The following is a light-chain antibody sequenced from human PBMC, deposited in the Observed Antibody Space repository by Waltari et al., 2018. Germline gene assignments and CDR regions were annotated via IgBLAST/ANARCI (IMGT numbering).Light chain of an antibody. V-gene: IGLV2-14*01. CDR2: EVV. J-gene: IGLJ1*01. CDR1: SSDVGGYDY. Sequence: QSALTQPASVSGSPGQSITIFCTGTSSDVGGYDYVSWYRQHPGKAPKLIIYEVVNRPSGISDRFSAAKSGNTASLTISGLQPEDEADYYCSSFTSRNTLVFGIGTKVTVL. CDR3: SSFTSRNTLV.